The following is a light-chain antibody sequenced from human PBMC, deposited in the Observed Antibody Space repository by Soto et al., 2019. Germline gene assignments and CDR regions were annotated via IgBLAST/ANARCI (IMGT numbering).Light chain of an antibody. CDR2: GAS. Sequence: EIVMTQSPATLSVSPGERATLSCRASQSVSYNLAWYQQKPGQPPRLLIYGASSRATGIPARFSGSGSGTDFTLTISSLQSEDFAVYYCQQYNNWPWTFGQGTKVDIK. J-gene: IGKJ1*01. CDR1: QSVSYN. V-gene: IGKV3-15*01. CDR3: QQYNNWPWT.